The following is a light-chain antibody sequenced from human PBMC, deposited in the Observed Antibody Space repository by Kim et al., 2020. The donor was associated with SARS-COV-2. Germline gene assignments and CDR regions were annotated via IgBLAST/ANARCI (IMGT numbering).Light chain of an antibody. CDR1: ESIRSNF. CDR2: AAT. V-gene: IGKV3-20*01. J-gene: IGKJ4*01. Sequence: EIVLTQSPGTLSLSPGERATLSCRASESIRSNFLAWYQQKPGQAPRLLISAATIRAPDIPDRFSGSGSGTDFTLTISRLEPEDFAVYYCQQYGSSPPLTFGGGTKMDIK. CDR3: QQYGSSPPLT.